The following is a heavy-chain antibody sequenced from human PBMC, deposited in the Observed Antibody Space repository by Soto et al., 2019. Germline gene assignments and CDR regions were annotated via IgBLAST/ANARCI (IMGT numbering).Heavy chain of an antibody. Sequence: SETLSLTCTVSGGSISGYFWSWIRQPPEKGLEWIGYIYHSGSTYYNPSLKSRVTISVDRSKNQFSLKLSSVTAADTAVYYCARAYYYDSSGSNLYFDYWGQGTLVTVSS. V-gene: IGHV4-59*12. CDR3: ARAYYYDSSGSNLYFDY. CDR1: GGSISGYF. D-gene: IGHD3-22*01. J-gene: IGHJ4*02. CDR2: IYHSGST.